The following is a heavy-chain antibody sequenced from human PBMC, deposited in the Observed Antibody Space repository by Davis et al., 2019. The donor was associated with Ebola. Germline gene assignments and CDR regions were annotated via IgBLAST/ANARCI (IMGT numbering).Heavy chain of an antibody. CDR3: TRSEYSSSGRDY. Sequence: GESLKISCAASGFTFSGSAMHWVRQAPGKGLEWVGRIRSKANSYATAYAASVKVRFTISRDDSKNAADLQMNSLKTEDTAVYYCTRSEYSSSGRDYWGQGTLVTVSS. CDR1: GFTFSGSA. D-gene: IGHD6-6*01. CDR2: IRSKANSYAT. V-gene: IGHV3-73*01. J-gene: IGHJ4*02.